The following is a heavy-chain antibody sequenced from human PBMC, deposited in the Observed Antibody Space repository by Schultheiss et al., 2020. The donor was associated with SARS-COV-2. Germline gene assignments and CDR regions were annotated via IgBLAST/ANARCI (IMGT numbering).Heavy chain of an antibody. CDR1: GFTFSSYA. CDR3: ARDRAPRRQYYYYYYGMDV. J-gene: IGHJ6*02. CDR2: ISDDGSNK. V-gene: IGHV3-30*15. Sequence: GGSLRLSCAASGFTFSSYAMHWVRQAPGKGLEWVTVISDDGSNKYYADSVRGRFTISRDNSKNTQYLQMSSQRAEDTAVYYCARDRAPRRQYYYYYYGMDVWGQGTTVTVSS.